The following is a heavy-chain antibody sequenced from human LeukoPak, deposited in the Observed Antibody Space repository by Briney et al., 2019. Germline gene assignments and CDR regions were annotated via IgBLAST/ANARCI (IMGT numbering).Heavy chain of an antibody. CDR2: ISGSGGST. D-gene: IGHD6-6*01. Sequence: GGSLRLSCAASGFTFSSYAMSWVRQAPGKGLEWVSGISGSGGSTYYADSVKGRFTISRDNAKNSLYLQMNSLRAEDTAVYYCAGSYSSSQNDYWGQGTLVTVSS. J-gene: IGHJ4*02. V-gene: IGHV3-23*01. CDR1: GFTFSSYA. CDR3: AGSYSSSQNDY.